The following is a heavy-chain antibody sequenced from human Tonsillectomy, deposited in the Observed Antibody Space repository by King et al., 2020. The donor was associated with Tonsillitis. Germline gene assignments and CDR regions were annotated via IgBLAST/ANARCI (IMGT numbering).Heavy chain of an antibody. Sequence: VQLVESGGGLVQPGGSLRLSCAASGFTFSSYWMSWVRQAPGKGLEWVANIKQDGSEKYYVDSVKGRFTISRENAKNSLYLQMNSLRAEDTAVYYCPRDRGTYYDFWSGYSNWGQGTLVTVSS. CDR3: PRDRGTYYDFWSGYSN. CDR2: IKQDGSEK. V-gene: IGHV3-7*03. J-gene: IGHJ4*02. CDR1: GFTFSSYW. D-gene: IGHD3-3*01.